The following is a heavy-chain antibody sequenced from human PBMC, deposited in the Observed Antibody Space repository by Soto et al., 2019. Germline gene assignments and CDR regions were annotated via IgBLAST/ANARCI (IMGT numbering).Heavy chain of an antibody. CDR1: GGSFSGYY. Sequence: QVQLQQWGAGLLKPSETLSLTCAVYGGSFSGYYWSWIRQPPGKGLEWIGEITHSGRTNYNPSLKSRVTISVETSKNQFSRKLSSVTAADTAVYYCAIVTGRYYYGMDVWGQGTTVTVSS. CDR2: ITHSGRT. CDR3: AIVTGRYYYGMDV. V-gene: IGHV4-34*01. J-gene: IGHJ6*02.